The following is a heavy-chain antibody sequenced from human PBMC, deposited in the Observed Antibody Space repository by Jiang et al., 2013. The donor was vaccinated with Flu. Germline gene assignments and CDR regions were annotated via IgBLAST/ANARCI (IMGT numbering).Heavy chain of an antibody. V-gene: IGHV1-69*06. CDR3: ARGLGYCSSTSCQRSSDNWYFDL. D-gene: IGHD2-2*01. Sequence: GTFSSYAISWVRQAPGQGLEWMGGIIPIFGTANYAQKFQGRVTITADKSTSTAYMELSSLRSEDTAVYYCARGLGYCSSTSCQRSSDNWYFDLWGRGTLVTVSS. CDR1: GTFSSYA. CDR2: IIPIFGTA. J-gene: IGHJ2*01.